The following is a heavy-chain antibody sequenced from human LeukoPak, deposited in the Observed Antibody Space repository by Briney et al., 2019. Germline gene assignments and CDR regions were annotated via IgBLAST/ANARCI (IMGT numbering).Heavy chain of an antibody. CDR2: IFYSGGT. V-gene: IGHV4-39*07. CDR3: AKEAKYYDILIGYYRSFYYFDY. Sequence: SETLSLTCTVSGGSINTPNYYWGWIRPTPGKGLEWIGNIFYSGGTYYSPSLTSRVTISLDTSRNQFSLKPNSVTAADTAVYYCAKEAKYYDILIGYYRSFYYFDYWGQGTLVTVSS. J-gene: IGHJ4*02. D-gene: IGHD3-9*01. CDR1: GGSINTPNYY.